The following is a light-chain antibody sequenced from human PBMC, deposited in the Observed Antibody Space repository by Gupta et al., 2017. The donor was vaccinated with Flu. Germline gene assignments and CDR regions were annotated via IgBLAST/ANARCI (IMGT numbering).Light chain of an antibody. CDR1: QSVSSY. CDR3: QQRSYWPPST. CDR2: DAS. J-gene: IGKJ1*01. Sequence: EIVLTQSPATLSLSPGERATLSCRASQSVSSYLAWYQQKPGQAPRLLIYDASNRATGIPARFSGSGSGTDFTLTISRLDPEDFAVYYCQQRSYWPPSTCGPWTKVEIK. V-gene: IGKV3-11*01.